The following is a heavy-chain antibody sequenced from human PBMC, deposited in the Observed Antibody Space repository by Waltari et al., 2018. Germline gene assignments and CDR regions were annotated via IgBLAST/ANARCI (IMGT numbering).Heavy chain of an antibody. CDR2: LDLNIGRI. V-gene: IGHV3-9*01. Sequence: EVQVVESGGALVQSGGSLRLSCAVSGFTFQDYAMHLVRTGPGKGMGWVSGLDLNIGRIDYSDSVKGRFVISRDNAKNYFYLQMNSLRPDDTAVYYCGKDITPGGMDVWGQGTTVTVSS. CDR1: GFTFQDYA. J-gene: IGHJ6*02. CDR3: GKDITPGGMDV. D-gene: IGHD3-16*01.